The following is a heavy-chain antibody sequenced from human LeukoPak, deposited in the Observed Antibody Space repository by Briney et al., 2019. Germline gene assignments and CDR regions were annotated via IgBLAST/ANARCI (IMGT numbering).Heavy chain of an antibody. CDR3: AKSSYDFWSGDAFDI. CDR1: GFIVSSND. J-gene: IGHJ3*02. D-gene: IGHD3-3*01. V-gene: IGHV3-53*01. Sequence: GGSLRLSCAAPGFIVSSNDMSSVRQAPGKGLEWVSVIYSDGNIYYADSVKGRFTISRDNSKNTLYLQMNSLRAEDTAVYYCAKSSYDFWSGDAFDIWGQGTMVTVSS. CDR2: IYSDGNI.